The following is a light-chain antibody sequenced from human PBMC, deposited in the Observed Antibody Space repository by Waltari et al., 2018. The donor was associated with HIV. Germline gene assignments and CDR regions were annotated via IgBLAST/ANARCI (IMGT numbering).Light chain of an antibody. V-gene: IGLV2-23*02. Sequence: QSALTQPASMSGSPGQSITISCTGTSSNVGSSNLISWYQHHPGKAPKIIIYEVAKRASGVSHRFSGSKSGNTASLTISDLQADDEADYYCWPYADISTYIFGPGTKVTVL. CDR3: WPYADISTYI. CDR2: EVA. J-gene: IGLJ1*01. CDR1: SSNVGSSNL.